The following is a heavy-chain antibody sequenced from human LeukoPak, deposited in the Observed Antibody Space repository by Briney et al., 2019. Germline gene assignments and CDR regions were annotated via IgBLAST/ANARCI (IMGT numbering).Heavy chain of an antibody. CDR2: ISYDGSNK. Sequence: GGSLRLSCAASGFTFSSYGMHWVRQAPGKGLEWVAVISYDGSNKYYADSVKGRFTISRDNSKNTLYLQMNSLRAEDTAVYYCARGDYDFWSGETHSYFDYWGQGTLVTVSS. CDR1: GFTFSSYG. D-gene: IGHD3-3*01. CDR3: ARGDYDFWSGETHSYFDY. J-gene: IGHJ4*02. V-gene: IGHV3-30*03.